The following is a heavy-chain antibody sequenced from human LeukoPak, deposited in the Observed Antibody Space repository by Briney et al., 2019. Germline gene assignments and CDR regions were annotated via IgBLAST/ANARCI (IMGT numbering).Heavy chain of an antibody. D-gene: IGHD3-10*01. J-gene: IGHJ4*02. V-gene: IGHV3-21*01. CDR3: ARAQAYYGSGSYLY. CDR1: GGTFSCYS. Sequence: GGSLRLSCAASGGTFSCYSMHWLRQAPGKGLEWVSSISSSSSYIYYADSLKGRFTISRDNAKNSLYLQMNSLRDEGTAVYYCARAQAYYGSGSYLYWGQGTLVTVSS. CDR2: ISSSSSYI.